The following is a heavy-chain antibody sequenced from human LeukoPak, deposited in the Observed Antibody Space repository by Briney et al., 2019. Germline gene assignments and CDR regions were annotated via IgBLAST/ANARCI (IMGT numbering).Heavy chain of an antibody. Sequence: ASVKVSCKASGYTFTGYYMHWVRQAPGQGLEWMGWINPNSGGTNYAQKFQGRVTTTRDTSISTAYMELNRLRSDDTAVYYCARVMNREGTNYWGQGTLVTVSS. D-gene: IGHD1/OR15-1a*01. CDR3: ARVMNREGTNY. CDR1: GYTFTGYY. J-gene: IGHJ4*02. CDR2: INPNSGGT. V-gene: IGHV1-2*02.